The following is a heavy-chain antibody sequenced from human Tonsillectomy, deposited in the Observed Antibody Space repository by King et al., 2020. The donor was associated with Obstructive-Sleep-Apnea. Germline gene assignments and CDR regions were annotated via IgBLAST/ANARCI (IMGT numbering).Heavy chain of an antibody. V-gene: IGHV4-59*01. CDR2: IYYTGSA. Sequence: VQLQESGPGLVKPSETLSLTCTVSGGSITSYYWSWIRQPPGKGLEWIGYIYYTGSANYNPSLKSRVTISVDTSKNQFSLRLSSVTAADTAVFYCAREWLGVDYWAREPWSPSPQ. D-gene: IGHD6-19*01. CDR3: AREWLGVDY. J-gene: IGHJ4*02. CDR1: GGSITSYY.